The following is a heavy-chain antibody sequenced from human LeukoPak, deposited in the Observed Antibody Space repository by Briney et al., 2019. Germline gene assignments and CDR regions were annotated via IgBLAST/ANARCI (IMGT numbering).Heavy chain of an antibody. D-gene: IGHD5-24*01. CDR3: ARDQSRGLRDGYSLFDY. CDR1: GGSISSYY. V-gene: IGHV4-4*07. Sequence: PSETLSLTCTVSGGSISSYYWSWIRQPAGKGLEWIGRIYTSGSTNYNPSLKSRVTMSVDTSKNQFSLKLSSVTAADTAVYYCARDQSRGLRDGYSLFDYWGQGTLVTVSS. J-gene: IGHJ4*02. CDR2: IYTSGST.